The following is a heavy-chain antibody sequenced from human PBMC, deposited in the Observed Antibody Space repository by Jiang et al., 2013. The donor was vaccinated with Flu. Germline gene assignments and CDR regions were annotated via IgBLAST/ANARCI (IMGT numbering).Heavy chain of an antibody. Sequence: GAEVKKPGAPVKVSCQASGYSLTEYSMHWVRQAPGKGLEWMGGFDHEDGEAIYAQKFQGRVTMTEDTSTETAYIELSSLRPEDTAVYYCATAKSHYLVEGAFDIWGQGTEVIVSS. J-gene: IGHJ3*02. CDR1: GYSLTEYS. V-gene: IGHV1-24*01. CDR2: FDHEDGEA. CDR3: ATAKSHYLVEGAFDI. D-gene: IGHD4-11*01.